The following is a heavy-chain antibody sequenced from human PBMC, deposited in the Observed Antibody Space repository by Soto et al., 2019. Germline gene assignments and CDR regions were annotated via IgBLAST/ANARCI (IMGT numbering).Heavy chain of an antibody. CDR2: ISYDGSNK. CDR3: ARDPYYDSSGYYFDY. D-gene: IGHD3-22*01. CDR1: GFTFSSYA. J-gene: IGHJ4*02. V-gene: IGHV3-30-3*01. Sequence: PGGSLRLSCAASGFTFSSYAMHWVRQAPGKGLEWVAVISYDGSNKYYADSVKGRFTISRDNSKNTLYLQMNSLRAEDTAVYYCARDPYYDSSGYYFDYWGQGTLVTSPQ.